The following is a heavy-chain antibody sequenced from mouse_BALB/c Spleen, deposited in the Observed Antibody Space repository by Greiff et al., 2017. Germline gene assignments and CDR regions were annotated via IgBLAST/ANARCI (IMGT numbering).Heavy chain of an antibody. CDR1: GYTFTSYW. CDR3: VRGAAGPYYFDY. Sequence: QVQLQQSGAELAKPGASVKMSCKASGYTFTSYWMHWVKQRPGQGLEWIGYINPSTGYTEYNQKFKDKATLTADKSSSTAYMQLSSLTSEDSAVYYCVRGAAGPYYFDYWGQGTTLTVSS. V-gene: IGHV1-7*01. D-gene: IGHD1-2*01. J-gene: IGHJ2*01. CDR2: INPSTGYT.